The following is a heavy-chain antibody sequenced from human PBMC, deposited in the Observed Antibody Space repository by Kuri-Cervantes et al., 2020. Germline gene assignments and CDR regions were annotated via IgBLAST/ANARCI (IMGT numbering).Heavy chain of an antibody. CDR3: AREIAVAGIGYYYYGMDV. D-gene: IGHD6-19*01. CDR1: GGTFSSYA. V-gene: IGHV1-69*13. J-gene: IGHJ6*02. Sequence: SVKVSCKASGGTFSSYAISWVRQAPGQGLGWMGGIIPVFGTANYAQKFQGRVTITADESTSTAYMELSSLRSEDTAVYYCAREIAVAGIGYYYYGMDVWGQGTTVTVSS. CDR2: IIPVFGTA.